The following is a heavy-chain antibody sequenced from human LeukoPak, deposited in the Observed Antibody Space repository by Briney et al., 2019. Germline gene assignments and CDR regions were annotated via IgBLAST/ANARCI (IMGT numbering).Heavy chain of an antibody. V-gene: IGHV3-15*01. J-gene: IGHJ4*02. CDR3: ARVAPHYSDSSGYPSYYFDY. Sequence: GGSLRLSCAASGFTFSNAWMSWVRQAPGKGLEWVGRIKSKTDGGTTDYAAPVKGRFTISRDDSKNTLYLQMNSLRAEDTAVYYCARVAPHYSDSSGYPSYYFDYWGQGTLVTVSS. CDR1: GFTFSNAW. CDR2: IKSKTDGGTT. D-gene: IGHD3-22*01.